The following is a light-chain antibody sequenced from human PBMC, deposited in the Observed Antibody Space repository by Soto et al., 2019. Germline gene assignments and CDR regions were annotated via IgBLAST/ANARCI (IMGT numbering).Light chain of an antibody. Sequence: DIQMTQSPSSLSASVGDRVTITCRASQSISSYLNWYQQKPGKAPKLLIYAASSLQSGVPSRFSGSRSGTDFTLTNSSLQPEDFATYYCQQSYSTPITFGQGTRLEIK. V-gene: IGKV1-39*01. CDR3: QQSYSTPIT. CDR1: QSISSY. CDR2: AAS. J-gene: IGKJ5*01.